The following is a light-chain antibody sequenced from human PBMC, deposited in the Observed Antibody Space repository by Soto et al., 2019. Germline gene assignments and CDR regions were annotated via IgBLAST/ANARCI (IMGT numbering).Light chain of an antibody. V-gene: IGKV3-15*01. J-gene: IGKJ2*01. CDR2: GAS. CDR3: QQYNNLPPDT. CDR1: QSVNKN. Sequence: EIILTQSPASLSVSPWERATLSCRASQSVNKNLAWYQQKPGQAPRLLIYGASTRATGIPGRFRGSGSGTEFTLTITSLQSEDFAVYFCQQYNNLPPDTFGQGTKLEIK.